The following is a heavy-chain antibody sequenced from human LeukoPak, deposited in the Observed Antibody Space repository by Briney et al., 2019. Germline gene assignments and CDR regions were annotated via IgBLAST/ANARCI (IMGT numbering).Heavy chain of an antibody. J-gene: IGHJ4*02. D-gene: IGHD3-16*01. CDR2: ISGSGGST. Sequence: GGSLRLSCAASGFTFSSYAMSWVRQAPGKGLEWVSAISGSGGSTYYADSVKGRFTISRDNSKNTPYLQMNSLRAEDTAVYYCAKDGFRLGSAFWGQGTLVTVSS. CDR3: AKDGFRLGSAF. CDR1: GFTFSSYA. V-gene: IGHV3-23*01.